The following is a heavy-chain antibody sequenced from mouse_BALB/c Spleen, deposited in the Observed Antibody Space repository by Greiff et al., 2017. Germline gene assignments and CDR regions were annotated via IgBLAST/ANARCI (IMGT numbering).Heavy chain of an antibody. CDR1: GFTFSDYY. D-gene: IGHD2-14*01. J-gene: IGHJ4*01. Sequence: EVQRVESGGGLVKPGGSLKLSCAASGFTFSDYYMYWVRQTPEKRLEWVATISDGGSYTYYPDSVKGRFTISRDNAKNNLYLQMSSLKSEDTAMYYCARWGYDVYAMDYWGQGTSVTVSS. CDR2: ISDGGSYT. CDR3: ARWGYDVYAMDY. V-gene: IGHV5-4*02.